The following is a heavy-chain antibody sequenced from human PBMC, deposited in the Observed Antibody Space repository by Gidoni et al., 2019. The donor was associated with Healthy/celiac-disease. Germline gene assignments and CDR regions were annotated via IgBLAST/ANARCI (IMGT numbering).Heavy chain of an antibody. CDR1: GGSISSYY. V-gene: IGHV4-4*07. CDR3: AREPTAVAEVRPYYGMDV. D-gene: IGHD6-19*01. J-gene: IGHJ6*02. Sequence: QVQLQESGPGLVKPSETLSLTCTVSGGSISSYYWSWIRQPAGKGLEWIGRIYTSGSTNYNPSLKSRVTMSVDTSKNQFSLKLSSVTAADTAVYYCAREPTAVAEVRPYYGMDVWGQGTTVTVSS. CDR2: IYTSGST.